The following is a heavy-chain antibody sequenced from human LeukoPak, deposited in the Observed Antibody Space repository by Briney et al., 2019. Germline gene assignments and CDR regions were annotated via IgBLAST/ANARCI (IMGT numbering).Heavy chain of an antibody. J-gene: IGHJ4*02. CDR3: AKFLQLWLTTDY. CDR2: ISGSGGST. Sequence: GGSLRLSCAASGFSFSSYAMSWVRQAPGKGLEWVSAISGSGGSTYYADSVKGRFTISRDNSKNTLYLQMNSLRAEDTAVYYCAKFLQLWLTTDYWGQGTLVTVSS. V-gene: IGHV3-23*01. CDR1: GFSFSSYA. D-gene: IGHD5-18*01.